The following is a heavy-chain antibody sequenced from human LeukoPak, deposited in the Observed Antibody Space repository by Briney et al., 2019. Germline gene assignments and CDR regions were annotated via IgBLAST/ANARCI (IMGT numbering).Heavy chain of an antibody. D-gene: IGHD3-9*01. CDR3: AKQVLRYFDWFPSYYYYYGMDV. CDR1: GFTFSSYG. J-gene: IGHJ6*02. CDR2: IWYDGSNK. V-gene: IGHV3-33*06. Sequence: GGSLRLSCAASGFTFSSYGMHWVRQAPCKGLEWVAVIWYDGSNKYYADSVKGRFTISRDNSKNTLYLQMNSLRAEDTAVYYCAKQVLRYFDWFPSYYYYYGMDVWGQGTTVTVSS.